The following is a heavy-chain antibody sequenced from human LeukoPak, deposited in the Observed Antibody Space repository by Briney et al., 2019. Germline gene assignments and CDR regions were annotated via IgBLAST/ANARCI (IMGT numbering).Heavy chain of an antibody. J-gene: IGHJ4*02. V-gene: IGHV1-69*05. CDR1: GGTFSSYA. CDR3: ARVITGAYRADY. CDR2: IIPIFGTA. Sequence: GASVKVSCKASGGTFSSYAISWVRQAPGQGLEWMGGIIPIFGTANYAQKFQGRVTMTTDTSTTTAYMELTSLRSDDTAVYYCARVITGAYRADYWGQGTLVTVSS. D-gene: IGHD1-20*01.